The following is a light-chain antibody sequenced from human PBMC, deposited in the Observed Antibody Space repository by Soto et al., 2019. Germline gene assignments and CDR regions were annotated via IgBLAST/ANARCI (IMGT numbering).Light chain of an antibody. V-gene: IGLV2-8*01. J-gene: IGLJ2*01. CDR2: EVS. Sequence: QSALTQPPSASGSPGQSVTISCTGTSSDIGGYNYVSWYQQHPGKAPKLIIYEVSKRPSGVPDRFSGSKSGNPASLTVSGLQAEDEADYYCSSYAGSNNLFGGGTKLTVL. CDR1: SSDIGGYNY. CDR3: SSYAGSNNL.